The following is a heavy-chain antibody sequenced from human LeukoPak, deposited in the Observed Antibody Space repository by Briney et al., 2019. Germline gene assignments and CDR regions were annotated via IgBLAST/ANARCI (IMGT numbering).Heavy chain of an antibody. CDR3: TRGPLVPLP. CDR1: GFXFGDYA. CDR2: IRSKAYGGTA. J-gene: IGHJ5*02. D-gene: IGHD3-10*02. V-gene: IGHV3-49*03. Sequence: PGGSLRLSCTGSGFXFGDYAISWFREAPGKGLEWGGYIRSKAYGGTAEYAASVKGRFTISRDDSKSIVYLQMDSLKTEDSAVYYCTRGPLVPLPWGQGTLVTVSS.